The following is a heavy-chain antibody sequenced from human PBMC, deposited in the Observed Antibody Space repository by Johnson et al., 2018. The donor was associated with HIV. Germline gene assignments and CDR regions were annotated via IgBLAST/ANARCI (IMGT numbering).Heavy chain of an antibody. V-gene: IGHV3-7*02. CDR1: GWTVSRNE. J-gene: IGHJ3*02. Sequence: MMLVESGGVSVQPGGSLRVSCAASGWTVSRNEMTWVRQAPGKGLEWVANIKQDGSENYYVDSVKGRFTISRDNAKNSLYLQMNSLRAEDMAVYYCARPRTTVTQVDAFDIWGQGTMVTVST. CDR2: IKQDGSEN. D-gene: IGHD4-17*01. CDR3: ARPRTTVTQVDAFDI.